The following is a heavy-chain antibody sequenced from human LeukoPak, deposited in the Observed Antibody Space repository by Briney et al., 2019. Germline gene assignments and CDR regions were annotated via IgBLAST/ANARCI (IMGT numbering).Heavy chain of an antibody. CDR2: IYPGDSDT. CDR3: ARLPPLTSYSGYEGEFDY. V-gene: IGHV5-51*01. Sequence: GESLKISCKGSGYSFTSYWIGWVRQMPGKGLEWMGIIYPGDSDTRYSPSFQGQVTISADKSISTAYLQWSSLKASDTAMYYCARLPPLTSYSGYEGEFDYWGQGTLVTVSS. J-gene: IGHJ4*02. D-gene: IGHD5-12*01. CDR1: GYSFTSYW.